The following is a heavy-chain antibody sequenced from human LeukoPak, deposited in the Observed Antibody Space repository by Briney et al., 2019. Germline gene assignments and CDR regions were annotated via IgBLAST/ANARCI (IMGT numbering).Heavy chain of an antibody. V-gene: IGHV4-34*01. J-gene: IGHJ5*02. CDR2: INHSGST. Sequence: SETLSLTCAVYGGSFSGYYWTWIRQPPGKGLEWIGEINHSGSTNYNPSLKSRVTISVDTSKNQFSLKLSSVTAADTAVYYCARGPLVTTANWFDPWGQEPWSPSPQ. CDR3: ARGPLVTTANWFDP. D-gene: IGHD1-1*01. CDR1: GGSFSGYY.